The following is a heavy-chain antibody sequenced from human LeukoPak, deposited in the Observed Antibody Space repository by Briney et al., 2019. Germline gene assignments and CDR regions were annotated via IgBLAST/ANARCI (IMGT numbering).Heavy chain of an antibody. V-gene: IGHV4-59*13. CDR3: ARVPLRDCSSTSCLRYFYMDV. J-gene: IGHJ6*03. Sequence: SETLSLTCTVSGGSITGYYWTWIRQSPGKGLEWIGYIYYSGSTSYTPSLKSRATISIDTSKNQFSLNLSSVTAADTAVYYCARVPLRDCSSTSCLRYFYMDVWGKGTTVTVS. CDR1: GGSITGYY. D-gene: IGHD2-2*01. CDR2: IYYSGST.